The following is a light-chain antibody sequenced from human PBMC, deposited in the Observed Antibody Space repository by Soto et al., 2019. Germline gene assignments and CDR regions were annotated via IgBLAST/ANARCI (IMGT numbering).Light chain of an antibody. CDR2: DAS. J-gene: IGKJ2*01. V-gene: IGKV3-15*01. CDR3: HTYNSYSLHT. Sequence: EIVMTQSPATLSVSPGERASLSCRASQSVSSNLAWYQQKPGQTPRLLIYDASSLESGVPSRFSGRGSGTEFTLTISSLQPDDCATYYCHTYNSYSLHTFGQGTKLEIK. CDR1: QSVSSN.